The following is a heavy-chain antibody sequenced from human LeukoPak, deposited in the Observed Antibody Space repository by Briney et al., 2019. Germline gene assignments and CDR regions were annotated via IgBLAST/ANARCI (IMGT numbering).Heavy chain of an antibody. Sequence: PSETLSLTCTVSGGSIGATTYYWGWIRQPPGKGLEWIGSIYYSGSTYYTPSLKSRITISVDTSKNQFSLSLASVTAADTAVYYCARAGITWPHYYFDYWGQGTLVTVSS. CDR2: IYYSGST. J-gene: IGHJ4*02. V-gene: IGHV4-39*01. CDR3: ARAGITWPHYYFDY. CDR1: GGSIGATTYY.